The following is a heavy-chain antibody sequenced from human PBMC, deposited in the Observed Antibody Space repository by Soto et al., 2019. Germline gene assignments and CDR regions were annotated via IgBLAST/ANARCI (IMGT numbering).Heavy chain of an antibody. CDR2: IYHSGST. CDR3: ARLMSGYYTGCFDY. CDR1: SGSITTTNW. V-gene: IGHV4-4*02. Sequence: QVQLQESGPGLVKPSGTLSLTCAVSSGSITTTNWWNWIRQTPGRGLEWIGEIYHSGSTNYNPSLKSRVTISIDKSKNQFSLKLSSVTAADAAVYYCARLMSGYYTGCFDYWGQGTLVTVSS. D-gene: IGHD3-3*01. J-gene: IGHJ4*02.